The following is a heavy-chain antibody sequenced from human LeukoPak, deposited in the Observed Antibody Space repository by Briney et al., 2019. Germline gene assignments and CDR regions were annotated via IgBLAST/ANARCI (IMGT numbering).Heavy chain of an antibody. CDR2: IYYSGST. J-gene: IGHJ4*02. CDR3: ARRPVVPAARGVESLDY. CDR1: GGSISSSSYY. Sequence: PSETLSLTCTVSGGSISSSSYYWGWIRQPPGKGLEWIGSIYYSGSTYYNPSLKSRVTISVDTSKNQFSLKLSSVTAADTAVYYCARRPVVPAARGVESLDYWGQGTLVTDSS. V-gene: IGHV4-39*01. D-gene: IGHD2-2*01.